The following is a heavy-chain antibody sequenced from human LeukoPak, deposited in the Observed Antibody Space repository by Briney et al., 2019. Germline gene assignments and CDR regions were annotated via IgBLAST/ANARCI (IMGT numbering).Heavy chain of an antibody. CDR2: INGDGSDT. V-gene: IGHV3-74*03. CDR1: GFTFSGFW. CDR3: ARTMTGGFFDF. Sequence: GRSLRLSCAASGFTFSGFWMHWVRQAPGKGLVWVSRINGDGSDTTYADSVKGRFTISRDNVRNTLHLQMSSLRAEDTAVYYCARTMTGGFFDFWGQGTLVTVSS. D-gene: IGHD3-16*01. J-gene: IGHJ4*02.